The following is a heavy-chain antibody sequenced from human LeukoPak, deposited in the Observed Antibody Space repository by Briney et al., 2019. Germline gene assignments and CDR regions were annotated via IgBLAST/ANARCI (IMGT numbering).Heavy chain of an antibody. CDR3: ARESLVGATDY. Sequence: GESLNISCKVSGYSFTSYWIGWVRQMPRRGLEWMGIIYPGDSDTRYSPSFQGQVTISADKTISTAYLQWSSLKASDTAMYYCARESLVGATDYWGQGTLVTVSS. J-gene: IGHJ4*02. V-gene: IGHV5-51*03. CDR2: IYPGDSDT. D-gene: IGHD1-26*01. CDR1: GYSFTSYW.